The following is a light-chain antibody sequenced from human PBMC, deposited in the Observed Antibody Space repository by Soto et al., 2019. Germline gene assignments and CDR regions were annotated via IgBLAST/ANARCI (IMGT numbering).Light chain of an antibody. CDR2: DAS. CDR3: QQRSNWPRST. J-gene: IGKJ3*01. Sequence: IVLTQSPATLSLSPGERATLSCRASQSFSSYLSWYQQKPGQAPRLLIFDASNRATGIPARFSGSGSGTDLTLTISSLEPEDFAVYYCQQRSNWPRSTFGPGPTVDI. CDR1: QSFSSY. V-gene: IGKV3-11*01.